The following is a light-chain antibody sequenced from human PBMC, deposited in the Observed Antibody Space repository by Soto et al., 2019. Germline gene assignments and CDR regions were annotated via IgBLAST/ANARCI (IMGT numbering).Light chain of an antibody. J-gene: IGLJ3*02. Sequence: QSALTQPASVSGSPGQSITISCTGTSSDVGSYNYVSWYQQHPGKAAKLMIYEVSNRPSGVSKRFSGSKSGNTASLTTSGLQAEDEANYCCSSYTSNSTRVFGGGIHLTVL. CDR3: SSYTSNSTRV. CDR1: SSDVGSYNY. CDR2: EVS. V-gene: IGLV2-14*01.